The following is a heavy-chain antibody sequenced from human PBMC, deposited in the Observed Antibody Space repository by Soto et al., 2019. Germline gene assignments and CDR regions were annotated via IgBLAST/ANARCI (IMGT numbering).Heavy chain of an antibody. V-gene: IGHV4-4*02. CDR1: GDSMSSSNW. D-gene: IGHD2-15*01. J-gene: IGHJ4*02. Sequence: QVQLQESGPGLLKPSGTLSLTCTVSGDSMSSSNWWNWVRQPPGKGLEWIGEAHHSGRTNYNPSLKTRVTISVDRSQNLFSLKLASVTAADTAVYYCVRYVATALDYWGQGILVTVSS. CDR3: VRYVATALDY. CDR2: AHHSGRT.